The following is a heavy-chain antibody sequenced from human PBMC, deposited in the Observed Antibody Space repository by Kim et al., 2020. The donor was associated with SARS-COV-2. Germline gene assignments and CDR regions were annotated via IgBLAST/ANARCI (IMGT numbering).Heavy chain of an antibody. CDR2: ISGSGGST. D-gene: IGHD3-10*01. Sequence: GGSLRLSCAASGFTFSSYAMSWVRQAPGKGLEWVSAISGSGGSTYYADSVKGRFTISRDNSKNTLYLQMNSLRAEDTAVYYCAKDCVVRGVYNWFDPWGQGTLVTVSS. V-gene: IGHV3-23*01. CDR3: AKDCVVRGVYNWFDP. J-gene: IGHJ5*02. CDR1: GFTFSSYA.